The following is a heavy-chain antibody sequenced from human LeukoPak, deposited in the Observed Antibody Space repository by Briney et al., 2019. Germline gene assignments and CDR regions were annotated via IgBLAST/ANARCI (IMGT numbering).Heavy chain of an antibody. CDR2: ISGSGGST. V-gene: IGHV3-23*01. CDR1: GFTFSSYA. D-gene: IGHD3-16*01. J-gene: IGHJ3*02. CDR3: AKVRAMLDAFDI. Sequence: GGSLRLSCAASGFTFSSYAMSWVRQAPGKGLGWVSAISGSGGSTYYADSVKGRFTISRDNSKNTLYLQMNSLRAEDTAVYYCAKVRAMLDAFDIWGQGTMVTVSS.